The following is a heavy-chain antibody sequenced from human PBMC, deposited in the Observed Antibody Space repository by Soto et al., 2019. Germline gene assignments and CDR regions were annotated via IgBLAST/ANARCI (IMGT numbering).Heavy chain of an antibody. V-gene: IGHV1-3*01. CDR2: INAGNGNT. D-gene: IGHD4-17*01. Sequence: ASVKVSCKASGYTFTSYAMHWVRQAPGQRLEWMGWINAGNGNTKYSQKFQGRVTITRDTSASTAYMELSSLRSEDTAVYYCAREYAVGDYIGAFDIWGQGTMVTVSS. CDR1: GYTFTSYA. J-gene: IGHJ3*02. CDR3: AREYAVGDYIGAFDI.